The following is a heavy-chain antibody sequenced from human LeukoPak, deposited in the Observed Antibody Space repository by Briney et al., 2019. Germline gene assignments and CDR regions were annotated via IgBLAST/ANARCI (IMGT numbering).Heavy chain of an antibody. CDR1: GFTFSSYA. CDR2: ISGSGGST. Sequence: PGGSLRLSCAASGFTFSSYAMSWVRQAPGKGLEWVSAISGSGGSTYCADSVKGRFTISRDNSKNTLYLQMNSLRAEDTAVYYCAKAMDIVVVVAALDYWGQGTLVTVSS. J-gene: IGHJ4*02. CDR3: AKAMDIVVVVAALDY. V-gene: IGHV3-23*01. D-gene: IGHD2-15*01.